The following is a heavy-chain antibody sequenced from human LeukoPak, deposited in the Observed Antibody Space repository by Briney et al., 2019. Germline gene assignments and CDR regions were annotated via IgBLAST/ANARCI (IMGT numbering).Heavy chain of an antibody. CDR2: ISSSSSYI. Sequence: GGSLRLSCAASGFTFSSYSMNWVRQAPGEGLEWVSSISSSSSYIYYADSVKGRFTISRDNAKNSLYLQMNSLRAEDTAVYYCARDLDVIVGATDAFDIWGQGTMVTVSS. V-gene: IGHV3-21*01. D-gene: IGHD1-26*01. CDR3: ARDLDVIVGATDAFDI. CDR1: GFTFSSYS. J-gene: IGHJ3*02.